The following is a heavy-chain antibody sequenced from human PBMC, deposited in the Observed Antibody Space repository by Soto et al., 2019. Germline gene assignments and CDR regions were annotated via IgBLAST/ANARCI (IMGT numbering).Heavy chain of an antibody. Sequence: GGSLRLSCAASGFTFSSSPMTWVRQAPGKGLEWVSAISGSGGSTYYADSVKGRFTISRDNSKNTLYLQMNSLRAEDTAVYYCAKLFTVVVPENGMEVWGQGTTVTVSS. V-gene: IGHV3-23*01. J-gene: IGHJ6*02. CDR1: GFTFSSSP. CDR3: AKLFTVVVPENGMEV. D-gene: IGHD2-2*01. CDR2: ISGSGGST.